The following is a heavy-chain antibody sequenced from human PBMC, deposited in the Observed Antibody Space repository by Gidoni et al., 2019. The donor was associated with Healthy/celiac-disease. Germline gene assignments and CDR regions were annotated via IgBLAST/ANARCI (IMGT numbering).Heavy chain of an antibody. CDR3: AKGDTAMVTRTPVGY. V-gene: IGHV3-23*01. D-gene: IGHD5-18*01. CDR2: ISGSGGST. CDR1: GLTFRSYA. Sequence: EVPLLASVGGLVQPGGSLRLSCAASGLTFRSYAMSWVRQAPGKGLEWVSAISGSGGSTYYADSVKGRFTISRDNSKNTLYLQMNSLRAEYTAVYYCAKGDTAMVTRTPVGYWGQGTLVTVSS. J-gene: IGHJ4*02.